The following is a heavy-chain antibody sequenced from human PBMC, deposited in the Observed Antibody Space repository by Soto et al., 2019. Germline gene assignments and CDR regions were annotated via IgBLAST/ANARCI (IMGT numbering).Heavy chain of an antibody. CDR1: GFTFSSYW. CDR2: INSDGSDA. Sequence: GGSLRLSCAASGFTFSSYWMHWVRQAPGKGLVWVSRINSDGSDATYADFVKGRFTISRDNAKNTLYLQMNSLRADDTAVYYCARVGTYDFWSGYYEYFQYWGQGTLVIVSS. CDR3: ARVGTYDFWSGYYEYFQY. J-gene: IGHJ1*01. V-gene: IGHV3-74*01. D-gene: IGHD3-3*01.